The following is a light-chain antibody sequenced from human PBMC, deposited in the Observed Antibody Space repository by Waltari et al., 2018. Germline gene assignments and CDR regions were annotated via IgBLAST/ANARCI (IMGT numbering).Light chain of an antibody. V-gene: IGKV1-39*01. CDR3: HQNYSPPPT. Sequence: DIQMTQSPSSLSAFVGDRVIITCRASQSIGTSLNWYHQKPGKAPKLLIYATSTLQSGVPSRFSGSGSGTDFTLTISSLQPEDFATYSCHQNYSPPPTFGQGTKVEIK. CDR1: QSIGTS. J-gene: IGKJ1*01. CDR2: ATS.